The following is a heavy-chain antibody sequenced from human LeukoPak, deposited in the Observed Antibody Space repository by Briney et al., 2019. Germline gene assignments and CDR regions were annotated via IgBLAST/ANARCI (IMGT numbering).Heavy chain of an antibody. Sequence: SETLSLTCTVSGGSTSSYYWSWIRQPAGKGLEWIGRIYTSGSTNYNPSLKSRVTMSVDTSKNQFSLKLSSVTAADTAVYYCARDVRVYSYGSSYYYYYYMDVWGKGTTVTVSS. J-gene: IGHJ6*03. V-gene: IGHV4-4*07. D-gene: IGHD5-18*01. CDR1: GGSTSSYY. CDR2: IYTSGST. CDR3: ARDVRVYSYGSSYYYYYYMDV.